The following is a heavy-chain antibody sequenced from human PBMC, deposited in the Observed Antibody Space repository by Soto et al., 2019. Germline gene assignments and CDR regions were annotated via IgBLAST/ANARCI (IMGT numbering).Heavy chain of an antibody. J-gene: IGHJ4*02. CDR1: VYTVTGYY. CDR2: INPNSGGT. Sequence: GSVTGCGRVYVYTVTGYYMHRVRQAPGQGLEWMGWINPNSGGTNYAQKFQGWVTMTRDTSISTAYMELSRLRSDDTAVYYCAILKGTSASGTTTGSFDYWGQGTLVTVSS. V-gene: IGHV1-2*04. CDR3: AILKGTSASGTTTGSFDY. D-gene: IGHD1-1*01.